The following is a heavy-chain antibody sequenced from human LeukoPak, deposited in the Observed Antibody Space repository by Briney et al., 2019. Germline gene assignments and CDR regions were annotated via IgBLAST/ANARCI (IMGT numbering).Heavy chain of an antibody. CDR1: EFTFSTYA. CDR3: ARDRAGYYDSSGPLDY. CDR2: ISYDGSNK. J-gene: IGHJ4*02. Sequence: GRSLRLSCAASEFTFSTYAMQWVRQAPGKGLEWVAVISYDGSNKYYADSVKGRFTISRDNSKSTLYLQMNNLRADDTAVYSCARDRAGYYDSSGPLDYWGQGTLVTVSS. V-gene: IGHV3-30-3*01. D-gene: IGHD3-22*01.